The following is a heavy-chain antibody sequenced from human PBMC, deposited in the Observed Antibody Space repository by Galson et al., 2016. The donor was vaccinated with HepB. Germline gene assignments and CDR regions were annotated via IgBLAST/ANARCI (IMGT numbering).Heavy chain of an antibody. J-gene: IGHJ4*02. CDR2: ISYSGST. V-gene: IGHV4-59*01. D-gene: IGHD4-23*01. Sequence: TLSLTCTVSGGSISSYYWSWIRQPPGKGLEWIGYISYSGSTNYNPSLRSRVTMSVDTSKNQFSLKLSSVTAADTAVYYCARFRWQYYFDYWGQGTLVTVSS. CDR1: GGSISSYY. CDR3: ARFRWQYYFDY.